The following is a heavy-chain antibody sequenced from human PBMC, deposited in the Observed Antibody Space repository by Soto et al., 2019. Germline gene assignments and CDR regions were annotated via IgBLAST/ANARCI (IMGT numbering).Heavy chain of an antibody. V-gene: IGHV4-30-4*01. CDR3: ARELVVPAADENKWFDP. J-gene: IGHJ5*02. Sequence: KTSETLSLTCTVSGGSISSGDYYWSWIRQPPGKGLEWIGYIYYSGSTYYNPSLKSRVTISVDTSKNQFSLKLSSVTAADTAVYYCARELVVPAADENKWFDPWGQGTLVTVSS. CDR2: IYYSGST. CDR1: GGSISSGDYY. D-gene: IGHD2-2*01.